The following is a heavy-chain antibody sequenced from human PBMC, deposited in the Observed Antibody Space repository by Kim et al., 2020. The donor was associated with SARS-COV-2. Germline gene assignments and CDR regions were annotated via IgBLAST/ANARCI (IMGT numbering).Heavy chain of an antibody. V-gene: IGHV3-30*07. Sequence: DFVKDRFTISRDNSKNTLYLQMNSLRAEDTAVYYCARDQFASAAAVPFDYWGQGTLVTVSS. D-gene: IGHD6-13*01. J-gene: IGHJ4*02. CDR3: ARDQFASAAAVPFDY.